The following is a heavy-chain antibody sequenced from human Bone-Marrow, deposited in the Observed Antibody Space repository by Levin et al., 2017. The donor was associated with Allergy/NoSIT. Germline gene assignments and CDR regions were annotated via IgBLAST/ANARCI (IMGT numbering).Heavy chain of an antibody. Sequence: GGSLRLSCAASGFTFRTSGMHWVRQAPGKGLEWVAVIWSDGSNKYYGDSVKGRFTVSRDNSKNTLYLQMNSLRAEDTAFYYCARGAGVPAIRGGFYMDVWGKGTAVTVS. CDR1: GFTFRTSG. CDR2: IWSDGSNK. CDR3: ARGAGVPAIRGGFYMDV. D-gene: IGHD2-2*01. V-gene: IGHV3-33*01. J-gene: IGHJ6*03.